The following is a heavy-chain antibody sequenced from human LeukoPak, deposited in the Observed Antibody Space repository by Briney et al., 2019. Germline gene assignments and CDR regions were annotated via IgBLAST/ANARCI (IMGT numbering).Heavy chain of an antibody. J-gene: IGHJ5*02. D-gene: IGHD4-17*01. Sequence: GTLRLSCAASGFTFSSYGRSWVRQAPGKGLEWVSAISGSGGSTYYADSVKGRFTISRDNSKNTLYLQMNRLRAEDTAVYYCAKESTVTPGNVNWFDTWGQGTLVTVAS. CDR2: ISGSGGST. CDR3: AKESTVTPGNVNWFDT. V-gene: IGHV3-23*01. CDR1: GFTFSSYG.